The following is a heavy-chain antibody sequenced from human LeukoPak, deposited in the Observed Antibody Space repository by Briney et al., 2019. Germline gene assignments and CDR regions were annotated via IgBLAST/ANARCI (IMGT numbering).Heavy chain of an antibody. CDR2: IIPIFGTA. V-gene: IGHV1-69*13. Sequence: GASVKVSCNASGGTFSSYAISWVRQAPGQGLEWMGGIIPIFGTANYAQKFQGRVTITADESTSTAYMELSSLRSEDTAVYYCARRSVRALQLERRTIRDYYMDVWGKGTTVTVSS. J-gene: IGHJ6*03. D-gene: IGHD1-1*01. CDR3: ARRSVRALQLERRTIRDYYMDV. CDR1: GGTFSSYA.